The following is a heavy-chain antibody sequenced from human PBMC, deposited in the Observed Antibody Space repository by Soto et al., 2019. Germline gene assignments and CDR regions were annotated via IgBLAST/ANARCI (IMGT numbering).Heavy chain of an antibody. J-gene: IGHJ6*02. CDR3: ARSDEPNISSGMDV. V-gene: IGHV1-69*02. CDR1: GGTFSSYT. Sequence: QVQLVQSGAEVKKPGSSVKVSCKASGGTFSSYTISWVRQAPGQGLEWMGRIIPILGIANYAQKFQGRVTXXAXKSXSTAYMELSSLRSEDTAVYYCARSDEPNISSGMDVWGQGTTVTVSS. CDR2: IIPILGIA.